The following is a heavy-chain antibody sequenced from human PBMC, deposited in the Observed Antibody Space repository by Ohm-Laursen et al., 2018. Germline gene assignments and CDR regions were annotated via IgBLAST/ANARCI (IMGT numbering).Heavy chain of an antibody. CDR2: ISAYNGNT. J-gene: IGHJ4*02. Sequence: ASVKVSCKASGYTFTSYGISWVRQAPGQGLEWMGWISAYNGNTNYAQKLQGRVTMTTDTSTSTAYMELRSLRSEDTAVYYCARARRTDYGDPALDYWGQGTLVTVSS. CDR1: GYTFTSYG. V-gene: IGHV1-18*01. CDR3: ARARRTDYGDPALDY. D-gene: IGHD4-17*01.